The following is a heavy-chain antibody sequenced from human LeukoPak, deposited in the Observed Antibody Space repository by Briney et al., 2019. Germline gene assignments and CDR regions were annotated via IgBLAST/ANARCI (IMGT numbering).Heavy chain of an antibody. J-gene: IGHJ6*02. Sequence: ASVKVSCKASGYTFTSYGISWVRQAPGQGLEWMGWISAYNGNTNYAQKLQGRVTMTTDTSTSTAYMELRSLRSDDTAVYYCARSSMVRGVSPMDAWGQGTTVTVSS. V-gene: IGHV1-18*01. CDR3: ARSSMVRGVSPMDA. D-gene: IGHD3-10*01. CDR2: ISAYNGNT. CDR1: GYTFTSYG.